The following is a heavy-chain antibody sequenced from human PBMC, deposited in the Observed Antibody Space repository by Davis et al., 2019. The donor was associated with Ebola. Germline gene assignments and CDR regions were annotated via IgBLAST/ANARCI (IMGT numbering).Heavy chain of an antibody. J-gene: IGHJ5*02. CDR2: INHSGST. CDR3: AKYSSGWYRGPYNWFDP. CDR1: GDSISNFY. V-gene: IGHV4-34*01. D-gene: IGHD6-19*01. Sequence: MPSETLSLTCSVSGDSISNFYWSWVRQPPGKGLEWIGEINHSGSTNYNPSLKSRVTISVDTSKNQFSLKLSSVTAADTAVYYCAKYSSGWYRGPYNWFDPWGQGTLVTVSS.